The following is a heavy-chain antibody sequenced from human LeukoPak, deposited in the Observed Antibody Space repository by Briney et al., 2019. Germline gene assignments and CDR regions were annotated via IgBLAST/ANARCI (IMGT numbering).Heavy chain of an antibody. Sequence: ASVKVSCKASGYTFTGYYMHWVRQAPGQGLEWMGWINPNSGGTNYAQKFQGRVTMTRDTSISTVYMELSRLRSDDTAVYYCARVNSGSYRPTGYWGQGTLVTVSS. CDR3: ARVNSGSYRPTGY. V-gene: IGHV1-2*02. CDR1: GYTFTGYY. J-gene: IGHJ4*02. CDR2: INPNSGGT. D-gene: IGHD1-26*01.